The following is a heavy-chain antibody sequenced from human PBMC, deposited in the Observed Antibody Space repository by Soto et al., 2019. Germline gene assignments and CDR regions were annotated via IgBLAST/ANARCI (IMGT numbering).Heavy chain of an antibody. J-gene: IGHJ4*02. D-gene: IGHD4-17*01. Sequence: KTSETLSLTCAVYGGSFSGYYWSWIRQPPGKGLEWIGEINHSGSTNYNPSLKSRVTISVDTSKNQFSLKLSSVTAADTAVYYCARVISTVTTFFDYWDQGTLVTVSS. CDR1: GGSFSGYY. CDR3: ARVISTVTTFFDY. V-gene: IGHV4-34*01. CDR2: INHSGST.